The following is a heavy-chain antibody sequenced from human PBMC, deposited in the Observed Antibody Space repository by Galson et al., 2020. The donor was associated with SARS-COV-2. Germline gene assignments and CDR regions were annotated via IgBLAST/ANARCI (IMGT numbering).Heavy chain of an antibody. CDR1: EFTFNNYY. D-gene: IGHD6-19*01. Sequence: GESLKISCAASEFTFNNYYMRWLRQAPGKGLEWLSYISGSGNYISYADSVKGRFAISRDNGKKSLYLQMNSLRAEDTAVYYCASSPGYNRGWYAYWGQGTLVAVPS. J-gene: IGHJ4*02. CDR3: ASSPGYNRGWYAY. V-gene: IGHV3-11*06. CDR2: ISGSGNYI.